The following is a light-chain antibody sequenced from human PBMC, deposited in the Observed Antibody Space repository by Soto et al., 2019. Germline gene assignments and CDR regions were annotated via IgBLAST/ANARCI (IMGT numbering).Light chain of an antibody. CDR2: TDY. J-gene: IGLJ3*02. CDR3: AAWDDSLNGWV. Sequence: QSVLTQPPSASGTPGQRVTISCSGGSSKVGSNTVNWYQQLPGTAPKLLIYTDYQRASGVPDRFSGSKSGTSASLAISGLHYEDEADYYCAAWDDSLNGWVFGGGTKVTVL. V-gene: IGLV1-44*01. CDR1: SSKVGSNT.